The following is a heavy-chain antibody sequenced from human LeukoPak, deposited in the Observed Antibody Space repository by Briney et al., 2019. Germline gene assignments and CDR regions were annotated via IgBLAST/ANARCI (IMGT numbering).Heavy chain of an antibody. CDR2: IYYSGST. D-gene: IGHD2-2*01. Sequence: SETLSLTCTVSGGSTSSYYWSWIRQPPGKGLEWIGYIYYSGSTNYNPSLKSRVTISVDTSKNQFSLKLSSVTAADTAVYYCARVVGYCSSTSCSYYFDYWGQGTLVTVSS. CDR1: GGSTSSYY. V-gene: IGHV4-59*01. CDR3: ARVVGYCSSTSCSYYFDY. J-gene: IGHJ4*02.